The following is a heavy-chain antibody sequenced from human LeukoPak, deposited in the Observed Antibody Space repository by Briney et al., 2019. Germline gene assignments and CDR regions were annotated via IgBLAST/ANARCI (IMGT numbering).Heavy chain of an antibody. Sequence: SETLSLTCAVYGGSFSSYYWSWIRQPPGKGLEWIGEINHSGSTNYNPSLKSRVTISVDTSKNQFSLKLSSVTAADTAVYYCARAPRWIPVALVWGKGTTVTVSS. CDR3: ARAPRWIPVALV. J-gene: IGHJ6*04. D-gene: IGHD4-23*01. CDR1: GGSFSSYY. V-gene: IGHV4-34*01. CDR2: INHSGST.